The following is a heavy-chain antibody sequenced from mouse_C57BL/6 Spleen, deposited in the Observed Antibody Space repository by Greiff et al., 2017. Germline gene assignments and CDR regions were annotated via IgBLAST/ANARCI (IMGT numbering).Heavy chain of an antibody. CDR2: IDPSDSYT. CDR1: GYTFTSYW. D-gene: IGHD1-1*01. V-gene: IGHV1-50*01. Sequence: QVQLQQSGAELVKPGASVKLSCKASGYTFTSYWMQWVKQRPGQGLEWIGEIDPSDSYTNYNQKFKGKATLTVDTSSSTAYMQLSSLTSEDSAVYYCARYGSSYYVDYWGQGTTRTVSS. J-gene: IGHJ2*01. CDR3: ARYGSSYYVDY.